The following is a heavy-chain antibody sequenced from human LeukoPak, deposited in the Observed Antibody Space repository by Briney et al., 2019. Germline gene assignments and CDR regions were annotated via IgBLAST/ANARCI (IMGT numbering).Heavy chain of an antibody. J-gene: IGHJ6*03. V-gene: IGHV3-23*01. CDR1: GFTFSSCA. CDR3: AKEGGMWLQGYYMDV. CDR2: ISGSGGAP. D-gene: IGHD5-12*01. Sequence: GGSLRLSCAASGFTFSSCAMTWVRQVPGKGLEWVSGISGSGGAPYYADSVKGRFTISRDNSKNTLYLEMSSLRAEDTAVYYCAKEGGMWLQGYYMDVWGKGTTVTVSS.